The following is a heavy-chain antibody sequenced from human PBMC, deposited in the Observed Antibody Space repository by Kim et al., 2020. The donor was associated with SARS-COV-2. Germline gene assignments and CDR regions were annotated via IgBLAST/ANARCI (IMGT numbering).Heavy chain of an antibody. J-gene: IGHJ5*02. Sequence: SETLSLTCTVSGGSISSYYWSWIRQPPGKGLEWIGYIYYSGSTNYNPSLKSRVTISVDTSKNQFSLKLSSVTAADTAVYYCARDGQGGWFDPWGQGTLVTVSS. CDR2: IYYSGST. V-gene: IGHV4-59*01. CDR3: ARDGQGGWFDP. CDR1: GGSISSYY.